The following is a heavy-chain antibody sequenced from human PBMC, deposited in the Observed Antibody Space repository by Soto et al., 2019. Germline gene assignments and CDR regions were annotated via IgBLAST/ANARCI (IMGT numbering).Heavy chain of an antibody. J-gene: IGHJ5*02. CDR3: ASSWCTVTTGGFAP. Sequence: QVQLVQSGAEVKKPGSSVKVSCKASGGTFSSYAISWVRQAPGHGLEWMGGIIPIFGTANYAQKFQGRVTITADESTSTAYMELSSLTSENTDVYYCASSWCTVTTGGFAPWGQGTLVTVSS. V-gene: IGHV1-69*12. CDR2: IIPIFGTA. D-gene: IGHD4-4*01. CDR1: GGTFSSYA.